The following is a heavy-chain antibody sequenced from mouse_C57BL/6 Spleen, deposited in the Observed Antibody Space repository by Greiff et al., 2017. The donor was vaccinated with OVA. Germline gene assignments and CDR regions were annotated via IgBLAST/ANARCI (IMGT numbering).Heavy chain of an antibody. Sequence: QVQLQQPGAELVRPGTSVKLSCKASGYTFTSYWMHWVKQRPGQGLEWIGVIDPSDSYTNYNQKFKGKATLTVDTSSSTAYMQLSSLTSEDSAVYYCARRGTTVVMYYFDYWGQGTTLTVSS. CDR1: GYTFTSYW. CDR3: ARRGTTVVMYYFDY. J-gene: IGHJ2*01. CDR2: IDPSDSYT. D-gene: IGHD1-1*01. V-gene: IGHV1-59*01.